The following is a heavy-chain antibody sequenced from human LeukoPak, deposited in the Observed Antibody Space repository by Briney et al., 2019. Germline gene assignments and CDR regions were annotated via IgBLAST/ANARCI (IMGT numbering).Heavy chain of an antibody. CDR3: ARIHCSSTSCYGWFDP. Sequence: GASVKVSCKASGYTFTSYGISWVRQAPGQGLEWMGWISAYNGNTNYAQKLQSRVTMTTDTSTSTAYMELRSLRSDDTAVYYCARIHCSSTSCYGWFDPWGQGTLVTVSS. D-gene: IGHD2-2*01. J-gene: IGHJ5*02. V-gene: IGHV1-18*01. CDR1: GYTFTSYG. CDR2: ISAYNGNT.